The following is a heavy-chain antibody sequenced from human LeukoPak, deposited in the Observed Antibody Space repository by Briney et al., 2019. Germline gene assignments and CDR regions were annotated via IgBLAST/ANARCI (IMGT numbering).Heavy chain of an antibody. CDR2: IYKAGNT. CDR1: GFTVSTNY. J-gene: IGHJ2*01. V-gene: IGHV3-53*01. Sequence: PGGSLRLSCAASGFTVSTNYMNWVRQAPGRGPEWVSVIYKAGNTFYADSVKGRFPMSRDNSKNTLYLQMNSLRAEDTAVYYCARVLLDTNGDQYWYYDLWGRGTLVTVSS. CDR3: ARVLLDTNGDQYWYYDL. D-gene: IGHD2-8*01.